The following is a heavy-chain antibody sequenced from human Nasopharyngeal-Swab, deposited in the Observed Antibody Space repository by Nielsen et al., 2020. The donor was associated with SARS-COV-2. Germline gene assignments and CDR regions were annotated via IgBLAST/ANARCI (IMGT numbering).Heavy chain of an antibody. Sequence: ASVKVSCKASGYTFTNHFIHWVRQAPGQGLEWMGMINPSGSNTGYAQKFRDRVTVTRDTSTSTVYMELSSLRSEDTAVYYCVRPRYCSAASCDRHSGVGLFDYWGQGTLVTVSS. V-gene: IGHV1-46*01. CDR2: INPSGSNT. CDR3: VRPRYCSAASCDRHSGVGLFDY. D-gene: IGHD2-8*02. J-gene: IGHJ4*02. CDR1: GYTFTNHF.